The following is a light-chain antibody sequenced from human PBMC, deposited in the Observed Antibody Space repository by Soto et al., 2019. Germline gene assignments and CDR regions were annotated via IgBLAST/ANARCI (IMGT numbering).Light chain of an antibody. CDR2: KAS. Sequence: DVQMTKYPYTLSASVGDRVTITCRASQSISSWLAWYQQKPGKAPKLLIYKASSLESGVPSRFSGSGSGTEFTLTISSLQPDDFATYYCQQYNSYPWTFGQRTKVDI. CDR1: QSISSW. CDR3: QQYNSYPWT. V-gene: IGKV1-5*03. J-gene: IGKJ1*01.